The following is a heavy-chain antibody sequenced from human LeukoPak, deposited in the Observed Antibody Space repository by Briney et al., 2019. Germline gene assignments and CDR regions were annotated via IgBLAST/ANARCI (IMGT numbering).Heavy chain of an antibody. CDR1: GGSISSSSYY. CDR2: IYYSGST. Sequence: PSETLSLTCTVSGGSISSSSYYWGWIRQPPGKGLEWIGSIYYSGSTYYNPSLKSRVTISVNTSKNQFSLKLSSVTAADTAVYYCARAPVGNGPDYWGQGTLVTVSS. J-gene: IGHJ4*02. D-gene: IGHD7-27*01. CDR3: ARAPVGNGPDY. V-gene: IGHV4-39*01.